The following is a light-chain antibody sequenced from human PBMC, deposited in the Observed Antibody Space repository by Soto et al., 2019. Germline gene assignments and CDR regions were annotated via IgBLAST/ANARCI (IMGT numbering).Light chain of an antibody. CDR1: SSDVGGYNH. CDR2: EVS. Sequence: ASVSGSPGQSITISCTGTSSDVGGYNHVSWYQHHPGKAPKLMIYEVSNRPSGVSNRFSGSKSGNTASLTISGLQADDEADYYCNSHTSSNTRVFGTGTKVTVL. CDR3: NSHTSSNTRV. V-gene: IGLV2-14*01. J-gene: IGLJ1*01.